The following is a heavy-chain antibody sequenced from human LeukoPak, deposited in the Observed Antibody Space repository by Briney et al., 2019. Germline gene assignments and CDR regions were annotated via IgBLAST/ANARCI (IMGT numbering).Heavy chain of an antibody. Sequence: PSETLSLTCTVSGGSISAYYWSWIRQPPGKGLEWIGYIHYSGTTNYYPSLKSRVTIALDTSKDQFSLKLNSVTAADTAVYYCARFGTSSSRFFDQWGQGTLVTVSS. J-gene: IGHJ4*02. CDR1: GGSISAYY. CDR3: ARFGTSSSRFFDQ. D-gene: IGHD6-6*01. V-gene: IGHV4-59*01. CDR2: IHYSGTT.